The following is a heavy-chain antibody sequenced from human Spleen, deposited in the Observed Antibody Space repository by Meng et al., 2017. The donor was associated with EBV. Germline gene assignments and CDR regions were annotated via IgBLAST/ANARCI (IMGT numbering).Heavy chain of an antibody. CDR2: IYSGGST. Sequence: HVVAAVAGLIQAWGSRRPSCSASGFTVTNNYMSWVRQAPGKGLEWVSVIYSGGSTFYRDSVKGRFTISRDSSKNTLYLQMDNVRAEDTAVYYCASLRQGDYFDFWGQGTLVTVSS. J-gene: IGHJ4*02. CDR1: GFTVTNNY. V-gene: IGHV3-53*01. CDR3: ASLRQGDYFDF. D-gene: IGHD3-16*01.